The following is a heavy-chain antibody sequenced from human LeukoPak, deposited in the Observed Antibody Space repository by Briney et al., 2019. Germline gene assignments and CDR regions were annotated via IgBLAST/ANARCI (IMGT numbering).Heavy chain of an antibody. V-gene: IGHV4-4*02. CDR2: TYHTGST. D-gene: IGHD4-17*01. CDR3: ATYGDYIVDAFDI. Sequence: SETLSLTCAVSGDSISSGDWWSWVRQPPGKGLEWIGETYHTGSTNYNPSLKSRVTMSVDKSKNQFSLKLNSVTAADTAVYYCATYGDYIVDAFDIWGQGTMVTVSS. J-gene: IGHJ3*02. CDR1: GDSISSGDW.